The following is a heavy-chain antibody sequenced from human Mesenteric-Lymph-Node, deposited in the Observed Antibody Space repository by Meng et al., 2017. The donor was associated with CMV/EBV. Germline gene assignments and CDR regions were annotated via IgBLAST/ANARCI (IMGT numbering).Heavy chain of an antibody. CDR3: AKDSSYYDFWSGHNYGMDV. V-gene: IGHV3-23*01. CDR1: GFTFSSYA. Sequence: GESLKISCAASGFTFSSYAMSWVRQAPGKGLEWVSGISGSGGSTNYADSVKGRFTISRDNSKNTLYLQMNSLSAEDTAVYYCAKDSSYYDFWSGHNYGMDVWGQGTTVTVSS. CDR2: ISGSGGST. D-gene: IGHD3-3*01. J-gene: IGHJ6*02.